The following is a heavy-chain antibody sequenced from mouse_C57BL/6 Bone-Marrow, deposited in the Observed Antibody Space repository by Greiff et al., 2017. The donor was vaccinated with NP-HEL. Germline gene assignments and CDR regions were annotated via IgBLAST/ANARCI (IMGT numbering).Heavy chain of an antibody. D-gene: IGHD2-4*01. CDR1: GYTFTSYG. CDR2: IYPRSGNT. J-gene: IGHJ4*01. CDR3: ARGYYEYAYYAMDY. Sequence: QVQLKQSGAELARPGASVKLSCKASGYTFTSYGISWVKQRTGQGLEWIGEIYPRSGNTYYNEKFKGKATLTADKSSSTAYMELRSLTSEDSAVYFCARGYYEYAYYAMDYWGQGTSVTVSS. V-gene: IGHV1-81*01.